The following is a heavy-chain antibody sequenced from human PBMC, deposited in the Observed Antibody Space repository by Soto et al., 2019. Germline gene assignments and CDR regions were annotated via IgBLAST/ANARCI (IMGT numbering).Heavy chain of an antibody. CDR1: GFTFSRYA. Sequence: GGSLRLSCAASGFTFSRYAMHWVRQAPGKGLEWVAVISYDGTNKQYADSVKGRFTISRDNSRNTLYVQMNSLRVEDTAVYYCAKDLLEGFGDLSHFYYYGMDVWGQGTTVTVSS. V-gene: IGHV3-30*04. CDR2: ISYDGTNK. J-gene: IGHJ6*02. CDR3: AKDLLEGFGDLSHFYYYGMDV. D-gene: IGHD3-10*01.